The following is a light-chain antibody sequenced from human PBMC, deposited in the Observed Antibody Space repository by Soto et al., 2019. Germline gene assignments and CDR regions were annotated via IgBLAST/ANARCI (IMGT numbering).Light chain of an antibody. CDR2: GAS. Sequence: IVMTQSPATLSVSPGESATLSCRAGQNVYSNLAWYQKKPGQAPRLLIYGASNRATGIPDRFSGSGSGTDFTLTISRLEPEDFAVYYCQQYGSSGTFGQGTKVDIK. V-gene: IGKV3-20*01. CDR3: QQYGSSGT. CDR1: QNVYSN. J-gene: IGKJ1*01.